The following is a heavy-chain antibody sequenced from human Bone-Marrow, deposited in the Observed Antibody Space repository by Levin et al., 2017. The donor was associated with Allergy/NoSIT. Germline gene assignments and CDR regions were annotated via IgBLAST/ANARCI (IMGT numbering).Heavy chain of an antibody. CDR2: ISPYTGNA. Sequence: PAASVKVSCKASGYTFTNYAVGWVRQAPGQGLEWMGWISPYTGNAYYSEKLQGRVTMTTDTSTRTAYMELRSLRSDDTAVYFCARLLGFCTRVSCQVIAAGVGSMDVWGQGTTVTV. D-gene: IGHD6-25*01. J-gene: IGHJ6*02. CDR1: GYTFTNYA. CDR3: ARLLGFCTRVSCQVIAAGVGSMDV. V-gene: IGHV1-18*01.